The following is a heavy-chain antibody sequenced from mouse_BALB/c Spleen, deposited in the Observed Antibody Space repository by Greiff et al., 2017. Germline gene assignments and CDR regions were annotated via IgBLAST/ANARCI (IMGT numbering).Heavy chain of an antibody. CDR2: ISSGGSYT. D-gene: IGHD3-2*01. Sequence: EVKLVESGGDLVKPGGSLKLSCAASGFTFSSYGMSWVRQTPDKRLEWVATISSGGSYTYYPDSVKGRFTISRDNAKNTLYLQMSSLKSEDTAMYYGARHDSSGGDWGQGTSVTVSS. CDR1: GFTFSSYG. CDR3: ARHDSSGGD. V-gene: IGHV5-6*01. J-gene: IGHJ4*01.